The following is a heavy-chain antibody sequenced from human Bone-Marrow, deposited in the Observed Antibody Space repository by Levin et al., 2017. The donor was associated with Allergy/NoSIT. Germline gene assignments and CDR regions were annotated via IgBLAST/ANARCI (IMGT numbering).Heavy chain of an antibody. CDR2: INHSGST. CDR3: ARGNSWYYY. V-gene: IGHV4-34*01. J-gene: IGHJ4*02. CDR1: GGSFSGYY. Sequence: PSETLSLTCAVYGGSFSGYYWSWIRQPPGKGLEWIGEINHSGSTNYNPSLKSRVTISVDTSKNQFSLKLSSVTAADTAVYYGARGNSWYYYWGQGTLVTVSS. D-gene: IGHD6-13*01.